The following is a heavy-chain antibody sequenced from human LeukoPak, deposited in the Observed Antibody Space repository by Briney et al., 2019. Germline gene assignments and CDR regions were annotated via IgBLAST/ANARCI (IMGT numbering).Heavy chain of an antibody. V-gene: IGHV4-59*01. Sequence: SETLSLTCTVSGGSISSYYWSWIRQPPGKGLERIGYIYYSGSTNYNPSLKSRVTISVDTSKNQFSLKLSSVTAADTAVYYYARTSNYDFWSRYYKDNWFDPWGQGTLVTVSS. D-gene: IGHD3-3*01. CDR1: GGSISSYY. CDR2: IYYSGST. CDR3: ARTSNYDFWSRYYKDNWFDP. J-gene: IGHJ5*02.